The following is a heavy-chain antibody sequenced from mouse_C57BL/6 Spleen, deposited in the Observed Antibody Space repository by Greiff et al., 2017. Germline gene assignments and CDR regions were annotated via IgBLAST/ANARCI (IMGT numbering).Heavy chain of an antibody. J-gene: IGHJ2*01. CDR2: IHPNSGST. CDR1: GYTFTSYW. D-gene: IGHD1-1*01. CDR3: ARSNYYGSSFDY. V-gene: IGHV1-64*01. Sequence: QVQLKQSGAELVKPGASVKLSCKASGYTFTSYWMHWVKQRPGQGLEWIGMIHPNSGSTNYNEKFKSKATLTVDKSSSTAYMQLSSLTSEDSAVYYCARSNYYGSSFDYWGQGTTLTVSS.